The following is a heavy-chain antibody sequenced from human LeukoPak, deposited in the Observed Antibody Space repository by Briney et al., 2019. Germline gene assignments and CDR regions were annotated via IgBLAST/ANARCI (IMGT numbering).Heavy chain of an antibody. CDR2: ISSSSSYI. V-gene: IGHV3-21*01. J-gene: IGHJ5*02. Sequence: GGSPRLSCAASGFTFSSYSMNWVRQAPGKGLEWVSSISSSSSYIYYADSVKGRFTISRDNAKNSLYLQMNSLRAEDTAVYYCAREPSGWFDPWGQGTLVTVSS. CDR3: AREPSGWFDP. CDR1: GFTFSSYS.